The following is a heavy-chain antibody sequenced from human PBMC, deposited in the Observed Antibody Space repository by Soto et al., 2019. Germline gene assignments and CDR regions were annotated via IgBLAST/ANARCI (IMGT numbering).Heavy chain of an antibody. Sequence: QSVGSLRLSCEASGFTFSGFDMHWVCQPTGKGLEWVSTIGTAGDTYYAVSVKGRFTISRDNAKNSLSLQMNSLRAGDTAVYFCARGQEVGAHFFDSWGQGTQVTVSS. V-gene: IGHV3-13*01. CDR2: IGTAGDT. CDR1: GFTFSGFD. CDR3: ARGQEVGAHFFDS. D-gene: IGHD2-15*01. J-gene: IGHJ4*02.